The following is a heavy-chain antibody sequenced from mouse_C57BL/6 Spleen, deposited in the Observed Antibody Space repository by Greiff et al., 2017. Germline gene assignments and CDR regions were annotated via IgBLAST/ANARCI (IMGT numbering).Heavy chain of an antibody. D-gene: IGHD1-1*01. CDR3: ARRGSNYFDY. CDR2: IYPGDGDT. V-gene: IGHV1-80*01. CDR1: GYAFSSYW. J-gene: IGHJ2*01. Sequence: LVESGAELVKPGASVKISCKASGYAFSSYWMNWVKQRPGKGLEWIGQIYPGDGDTNYNGKFKGKATLTADKSSSTAYMQLSSLTSEDSAVYFCARRGSNYFDYWGQGTTLTVSS.